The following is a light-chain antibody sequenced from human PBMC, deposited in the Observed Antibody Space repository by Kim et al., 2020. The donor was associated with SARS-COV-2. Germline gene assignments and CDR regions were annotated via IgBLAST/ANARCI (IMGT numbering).Light chain of an antibody. CDR2: AAS. Sequence: DIQMTQSPSSLSSSVGDRITITCRASQRISSYLNWYQQKPGTAPKLLIYAASSLQSGVPSRFSGSGSGTDFTLTISSLQTEDFATYYCQQCYRTPHTFGQRTRREIK. V-gene: IGKV1-39*01. J-gene: IGKJ5*01. CDR1: QRISSY. CDR3: QQCYRTPHT.